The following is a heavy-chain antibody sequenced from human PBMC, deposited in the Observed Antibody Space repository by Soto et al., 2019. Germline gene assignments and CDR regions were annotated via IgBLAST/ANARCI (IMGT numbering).Heavy chain of an antibody. Sequence: QPGGSLRLSCAASGFSFVNYAINWVRHAPGKGLEWVSGLSGSGTSTYYADSVKGRFTISRHTSRDTLFLQMNSLTADDTAVYYCAKATTNGGWFNPFDSWGQGALDTVSS. CDR3: AKATTNGGWFNPFDS. CDR1: GFSFVNYA. J-gene: IGHJ4*01. V-gene: IGHV3-23*01. D-gene: IGHD6-19*01. CDR2: LSGSGTST.